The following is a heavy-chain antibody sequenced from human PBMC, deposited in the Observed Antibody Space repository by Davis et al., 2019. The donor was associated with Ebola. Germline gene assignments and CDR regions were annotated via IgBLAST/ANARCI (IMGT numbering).Heavy chain of an antibody. D-gene: IGHD3-10*01. V-gene: IGHV5-51*01. CDR3: ARQIGTMGYFDY. J-gene: IGHJ4*02. CDR2: IYTGDSDT. Sequence: KVSCKDSGNSFTSHWIGWVRQMPGKGLDWMGIIYTGDSDTRYSPSFRGQVTISADKSISTAYLQWSSLKASDTAMYYCARQIGTMGYFDYWGQGTLVTVSS. CDR1: GNSFTSHW.